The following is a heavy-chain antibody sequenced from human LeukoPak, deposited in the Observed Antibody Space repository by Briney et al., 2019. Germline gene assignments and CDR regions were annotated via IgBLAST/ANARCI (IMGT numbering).Heavy chain of an antibody. Sequence: GRSLRLSCAASGFTFSSYGMHWVRQAPGKGLEWVAVIWYDGSNKYYADSVKGRFTISRDNAKSTLYLQMNSLKVEDTAVYYCVADLGDYADFWGQGTLVTVSS. CDR3: VADLGDYADF. CDR2: IWYDGSNK. V-gene: IGHV3-33*03. J-gene: IGHJ4*02. CDR1: GFTFSSYG.